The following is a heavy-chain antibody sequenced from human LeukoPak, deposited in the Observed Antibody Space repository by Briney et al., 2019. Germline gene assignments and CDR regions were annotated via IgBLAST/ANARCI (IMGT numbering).Heavy chain of an antibody. CDR3: ARDWRDSSGKFPNDAFDI. CDR1: GGSIRNYY. CDR2: IYYSGST. J-gene: IGHJ3*02. Sequence: SETLSLTCTVSGGSIRNYYWSWIRQPPGKGLEWIGYIYYSGSTNYNPSLKSRVTISVDTSKNQFSLKLSSVTAADTAVYYCARDWRDSSGKFPNDAFDIWGQGTMVTVSS. V-gene: IGHV4-59*01. D-gene: IGHD3-22*01.